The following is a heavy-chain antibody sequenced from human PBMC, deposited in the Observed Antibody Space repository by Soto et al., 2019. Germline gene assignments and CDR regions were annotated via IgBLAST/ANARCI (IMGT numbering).Heavy chain of an antibody. CDR2: IYHRGTT. CDR3: ARAIRRGGGFDY. CDR1: GGSISSYY. Sequence: QVQLQESGPGLVKPSETLSLTCTVSGGSISSYYWGWIRQPPGKGLEWIGYIYHRGTTNYSPSLKSRVTISAAMSKNQFSLKLSSVTAADTAVYYCARAIRRGGGFDYWGQGTLVTVSS. D-gene: IGHD3-10*01. V-gene: IGHV4-59*01. J-gene: IGHJ4*02.